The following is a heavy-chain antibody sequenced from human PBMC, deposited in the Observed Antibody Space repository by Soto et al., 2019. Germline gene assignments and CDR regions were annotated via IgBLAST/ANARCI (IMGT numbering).Heavy chain of an antibody. CDR2: INPSGGST. D-gene: IGHD3-16*02. J-gene: IGHJ5*02. V-gene: IGHV1-46*01. CDR1: GYTFTSYY. Sequence: QVQLVQSGAEVKKPGASVKVSCKASGYTFTSYYIHWVRQAPGQGLEWMVIINPSGGSTRYAQKFQGRVTMTRDTSTSTVYMELSSLRSEDTAVYYCARGPMITFGGVIVMRWFDPWGQGTLVTVSS. CDR3: ARGPMITFGGVIVMRWFDP.